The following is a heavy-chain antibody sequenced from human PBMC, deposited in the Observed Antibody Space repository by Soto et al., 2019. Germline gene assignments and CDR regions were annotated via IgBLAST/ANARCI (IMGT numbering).Heavy chain of an antibody. CDR3: AGSSGSPFFDY. V-gene: IGHV4-34*01. J-gene: IGHJ4*02. Sequence: SETLSLTCAVYGGSFSGYYWSWIRQPPGKGLEWIGEINHSGSTNYNPSLKSRVTISVDTSKNQFSLKLSSVTAADTAVYYCAGSSGSPFFDYWGQGTLVTVSS. CDR2: INHSGST. CDR1: GGSFSGYY. D-gene: IGHD3-22*01.